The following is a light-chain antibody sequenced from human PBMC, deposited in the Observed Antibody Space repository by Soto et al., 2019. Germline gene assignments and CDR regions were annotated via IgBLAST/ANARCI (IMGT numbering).Light chain of an antibody. J-gene: IGKJ1*01. V-gene: IGKV1-39*01. CDR1: QSISSY. CDR2: EAS. Sequence: DIQMTQSPSTLSGSVGDRVTITCRASQSISSYLNWYQQKPGKAPKLLIYEASSLQSGVPSRFSGSGSGTDFTLTVSSLQPDDFATYYCQQSDTTPWTFGQGTKVDIK. CDR3: QQSDTTPWT.